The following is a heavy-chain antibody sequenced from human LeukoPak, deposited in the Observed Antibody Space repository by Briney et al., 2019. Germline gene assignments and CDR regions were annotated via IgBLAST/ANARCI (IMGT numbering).Heavy chain of an antibody. CDR2: IIPIFGTA. J-gene: IGHJ4*02. D-gene: IGHD3-10*01. CDR1: GGTFSSYA. V-gene: IGHV1-69*05. Sequence: GSSVKVSCKASGGTFSSYAISWVRQAPGQGLEWMGGIIPIFGTANYAQKFQGRVTITTDESTSTAYMELSSLRSEDTAVYYCARDRDYYYGSGSYYHGDYWGQGTLVAVSS. CDR3: ARDRDYYYGSGSYYHGDY.